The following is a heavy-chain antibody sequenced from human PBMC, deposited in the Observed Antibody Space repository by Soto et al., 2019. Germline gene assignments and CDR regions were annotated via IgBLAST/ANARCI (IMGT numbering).Heavy chain of an antibody. CDR2: IYYSGST. V-gene: IGHV4-31*03. J-gene: IGHJ6*03. CDR1: GGSISSGGYY. D-gene: IGHD4-17*01. Sequence: QVQLQESGPGLVKPSQTLSLTCTVSGGSISSGGYYWSWIRQPPGKGLEWIGYIYYSGSTYYNPSLKSRVTISVDTPKNQFSLKLSSVTAADTAVYYCARGVVYFDHGDYFSGYYYYYMDVWGKGTTVTVSS. CDR3: ARGVVYFDHGDYFSGYYYYYMDV.